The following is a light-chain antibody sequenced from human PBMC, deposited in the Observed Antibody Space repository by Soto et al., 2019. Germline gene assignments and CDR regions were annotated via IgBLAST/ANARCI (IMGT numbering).Light chain of an antibody. CDR2: DVS. Sequence: QSVLTQPASVSGSPGQSITISCTGTSSDVGGYNYVSWYQLHPGKAPKLMIYDVSNRLSGVSNRFSGSKSGNTASLTISGLQAEDEADYYCSSYTSSSTLVFGGGTKLTVL. CDR3: SSYTSSSTLV. V-gene: IGLV2-14*01. J-gene: IGLJ2*01. CDR1: SSDVGGYNY.